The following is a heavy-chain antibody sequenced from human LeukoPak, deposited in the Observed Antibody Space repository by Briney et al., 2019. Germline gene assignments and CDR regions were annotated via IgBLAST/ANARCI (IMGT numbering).Heavy chain of an antibody. D-gene: IGHD3-3*01. CDR1: GFSFDDYG. V-gene: IGHV3-20*04. Sequence: GGSLRLSCAASGFSFDDYGMSWVRQGPGKGLEWVSGITWNGGRAGYADSVKGRLTISRDNAKNSLYLQMNSLRAEDTALYYCARGTARFLEWFGGMGFDYWGQGALVTVSS. J-gene: IGHJ4*02. CDR3: ARGTARFLEWFGGMGFDY. CDR2: ITWNGGRA.